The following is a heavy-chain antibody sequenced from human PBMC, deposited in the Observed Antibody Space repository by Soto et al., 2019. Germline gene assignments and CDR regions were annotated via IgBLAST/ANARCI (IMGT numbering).Heavy chain of an antibody. Sequence: TGGSLRLSCAASGFTFSSYGMHWVRQAPGQGLEWVGVIWYVGSKTYYADSVKGRFTISRDNSKNTLYLQMNSLRAEDTAVYYCAKVSGGYCSGGSCYPRLGYYYYMDVWGKGTTVTVSS. V-gene: IGHV3-33*06. CDR3: AKVSGGYCSGGSCYPRLGYYYYMDV. J-gene: IGHJ6*03. D-gene: IGHD2-15*01. CDR2: IWYVGSKT. CDR1: GFTFSSYG.